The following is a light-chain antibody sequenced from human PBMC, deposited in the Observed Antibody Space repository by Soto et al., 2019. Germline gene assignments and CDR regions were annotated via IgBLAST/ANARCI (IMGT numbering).Light chain of an antibody. Sequence: DIQMTQSPSSLSASVGDRVTITCRASQSISSFLNWYQQKPGKAPKFLIYGASSLQSGVPSRFSGSGSGTDFTLTISSLQPEDFATYYCQQSYSTPVTFGQGTKLEIK. CDR3: QQSYSTPVT. V-gene: IGKV1-39*01. CDR1: QSISSF. CDR2: GAS. J-gene: IGKJ2*01.